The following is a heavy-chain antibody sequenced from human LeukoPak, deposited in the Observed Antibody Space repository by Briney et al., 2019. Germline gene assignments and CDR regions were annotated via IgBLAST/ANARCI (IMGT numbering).Heavy chain of an antibody. CDR3: AGAGYSSDWQPLDY. D-gene: IGHD6-19*01. CDR1: GGSISSYY. CDR2: IYYSGST. Sequence: SETLSLTCTVSGGSISSYYWSWIRQPPGRGLEWIGYIYYSGSTNYNPSLKSRVTISVDTSKNQFSLKLSSVTAADTAVYYCAGAGYSSDWQPLDYWGQGTLVTVSS. J-gene: IGHJ4*02. V-gene: IGHV4-59*01.